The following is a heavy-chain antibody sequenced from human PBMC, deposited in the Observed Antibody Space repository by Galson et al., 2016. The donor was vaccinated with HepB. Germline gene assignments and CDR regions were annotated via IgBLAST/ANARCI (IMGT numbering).Heavy chain of an antibody. V-gene: IGHV3-13*01. D-gene: IGHD6-19*01. Sequence: SLRLSCAASGFAFSEYDIHWVRQAAGKGLEWVSAMDILGDGYYSDSVKGRFTISRENAKSSLYLHMNSLRAEDTALYYCAVIAVAGGTSDYWGQGTLVTGSS. CDR1: GFAFSEYD. CDR3: AVIAVAGGTSDY. CDR2: MDILGDG. J-gene: IGHJ4*02.